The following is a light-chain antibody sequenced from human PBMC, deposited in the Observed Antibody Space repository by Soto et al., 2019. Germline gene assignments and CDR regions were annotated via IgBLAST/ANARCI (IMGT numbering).Light chain of an antibody. CDR1: QTITT. V-gene: IGKV3-20*01. J-gene: IGKJ4*01. CDR3: QQYGNLPPT. CDR2: RVS. Sequence: EIVLTQSPGTLSLSPGERATLSCRASQTITTLAWYQRKPGQAPRLLIYRVSSRATGVPDRFSGSGSGTDYTLTISRLEPEDFAVYYCQQYGNLPPTFGGGTKVEIK.